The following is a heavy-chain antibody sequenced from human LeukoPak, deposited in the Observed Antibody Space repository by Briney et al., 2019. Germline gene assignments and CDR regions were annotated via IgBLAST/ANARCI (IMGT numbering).Heavy chain of an antibody. V-gene: IGHV3-11*01. J-gene: IGHJ3*02. CDR2: ISSSGSTI. D-gene: IGHD6-13*01. Sequence: EGSLRLSCAASGFTFSDYYMSWIRQAPGKGLEWVSYISSSGSTIYYADSVKGRFTISRDNAKNSLYLQMNSLRAEDTAVYYCARGPPDALIAAAGSDAFDIWGQGTMVTVSS. CDR3: ARGPPDALIAAAGSDAFDI. CDR1: GFTFSDYY.